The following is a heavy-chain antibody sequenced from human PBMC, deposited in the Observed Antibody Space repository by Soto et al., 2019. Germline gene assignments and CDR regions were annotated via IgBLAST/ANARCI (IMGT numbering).Heavy chain of an antibody. D-gene: IGHD3-10*01. CDR3: AKGASYGSRSYPLDP. V-gene: IGHV3-23*01. CDR2: ISGSGGT. J-gene: IGHJ5*02. CDR1: GFSFSSYA. Sequence: EVQLLESGGGLVQPGGSLRLSCAASGFSFSSYAMSWVRQAPGKGLEWVSVISGSGGTDYADSVKGRFTISRDNSKSTLDLRMNNLRADDTAVYYCAKGASYGSRSYPLDPWGQGTLVTVSS.